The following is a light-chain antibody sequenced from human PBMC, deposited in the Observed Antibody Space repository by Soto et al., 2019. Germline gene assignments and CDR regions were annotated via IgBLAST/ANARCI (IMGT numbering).Light chain of an antibody. CDR2: DVT. V-gene: IGLV2-11*01. CDR1: SSDVGAYNY. Sequence: QSALTQPPSVFGSPGQSVTISCTGTSSDVGAYNYVSWYQQHPGKAPKVVIYDVTERPSGVPDRFSGSKSGNTASLTISGLQAEDEADYYCCSYAGSYSFLFGTGTKVTVL. CDR3: CSYAGSYSFL. J-gene: IGLJ1*01.